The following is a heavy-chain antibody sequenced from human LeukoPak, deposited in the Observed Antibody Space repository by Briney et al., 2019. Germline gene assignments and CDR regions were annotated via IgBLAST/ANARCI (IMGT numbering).Heavy chain of an antibody. D-gene: IGHD1-26*01. Sequence: KPSETLSLTCGVSGGSISNTNWWTWVRQPPGKGLEWMGYFSYSGSTRYNPSLKSRVTMSVDTSKNQFSLRLISVAAADTAVYYCARMYSGTSYYFDFWGQGTLVTVSS. V-gene: IGHV4-4*02. J-gene: IGHJ4*02. CDR2: FSYSGST. CDR1: GGSISNTNW. CDR3: ARMYSGTSYYFDF.